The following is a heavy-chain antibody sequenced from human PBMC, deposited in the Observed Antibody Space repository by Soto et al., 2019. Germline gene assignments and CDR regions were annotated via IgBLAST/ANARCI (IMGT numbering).Heavy chain of an antibody. J-gene: IGHJ4*02. V-gene: IGHV4-61*01. CDR3: ARGGSGRPFDY. CDR1: GGSVSSGSYY. CDR2: IYYSGST. Sequence: QVQLQESGPGLVKPSETLSLTCTVSGGSVSSGSYYWSWIRQPPGKGLEWIGYIYYSGSTNYNPSLKSXXTXSXXTSKNQFSLKLSSVTAADTAVYYCARGGSGRPFDYWGQGTLVTVSS. D-gene: IGHD2-15*01.